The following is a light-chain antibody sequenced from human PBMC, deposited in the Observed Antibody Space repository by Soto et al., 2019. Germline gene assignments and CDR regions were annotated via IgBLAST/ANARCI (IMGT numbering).Light chain of an antibody. CDR3: QQYENWPSIT. J-gene: IGKJ5*01. CDR2: GAS. V-gene: IGKV3-15*01. Sequence: EIVMTQSPATLSVSPREGTTLSCRASQNIRTKLAWYQQKPGQAPRLPTSGASTRATGIPVRFSGSGSGTEFALAISSLQSEDFAVYYCQQYENWPSITFGQGTRLE. CDR1: QNIRTK.